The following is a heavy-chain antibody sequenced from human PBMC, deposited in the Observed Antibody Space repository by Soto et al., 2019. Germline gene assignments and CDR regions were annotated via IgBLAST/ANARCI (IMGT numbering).Heavy chain of an antibody. CDR1: GGSISSYY. CDR3: ARSTFIYDYIWGSYLSY. J-gene: IGHJ4*02. Sequence: SETLSLTCTVSGGSISSYYWSWIRQPPGKGLEWIGYIYYSGSTNYNPSLKSRVTISVDTSKNQFSLKLSSVTAADTVVYYCARSTFIYDYIWGSYLSYWGQGTLVTVSS. V-gene: IGHV4-59*01. CDR2: IYYSGST. D-gene: IGHD3-16*02.